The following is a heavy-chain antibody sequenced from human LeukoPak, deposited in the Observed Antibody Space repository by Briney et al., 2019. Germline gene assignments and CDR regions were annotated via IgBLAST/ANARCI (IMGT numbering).Heavy chain of an antibody. CDR3: ARRGGDGSGSYYKA. CDR1: GGPFRGYY. Sequence: SETLSLTCAVYGGPFRGYYWSWIRQPPGKGLEWIGEINHSGSTNYNPSLKRRVTISVDTSKNQFSLKLSSVTAADTAVYYCARRGGDGSGSYYKAWGQGTLVTVSS. V-gene: IGHV4-34*01. CDR2: INHSGST. D-gene: IGHD3-10*01. J-gene: IGHJ5*02.